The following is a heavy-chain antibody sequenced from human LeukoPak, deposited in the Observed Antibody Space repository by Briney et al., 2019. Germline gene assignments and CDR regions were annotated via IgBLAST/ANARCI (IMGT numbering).Heavy chain of an antibody. V-gene: IGHV3-64*01. D-gene: IGHD1-26*01. J-gene: IGHJ4*02. CDR1: GFTFSSYA. Sequence: PGGSLRLSCAASGFTFSSYAMHWVRQAPGKGLEYVSAISSNGGSTYYANPVKGRFTISRDNSKNTLYLQMGSLRAEDMAVYYCARDPGSGSYHYYFDCWGQGTLVTVSS. CDR3: ARDPGSGSYHYYFDC. CDR2: ISSNGGST.